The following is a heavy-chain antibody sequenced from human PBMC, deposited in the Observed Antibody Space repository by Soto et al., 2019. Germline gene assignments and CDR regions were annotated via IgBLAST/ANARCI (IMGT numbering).Heavy chain of an antibody. Sequence: SGRALIHSWRGSACTFRRHEFIGVRQAPGKELEFISYISSSGATKYYADSVKGRFTISRDNGKKSLYLQMNSLRAEDTAVYYCARNINIFYQHW. CDR2: ISSSGATK. J-gene: IGHJ1*01. CDR1: ACTFRRHE. V-gene: IGHV3-48*03. D-gene: IGHD2-21*01. CDR3: ARNINIFYQH.